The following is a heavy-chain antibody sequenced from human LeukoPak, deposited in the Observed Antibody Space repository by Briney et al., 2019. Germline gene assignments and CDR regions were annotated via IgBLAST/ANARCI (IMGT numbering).Heavy chain of an antibody. Sequence: SSQTLSLTCTVSGGSISSGGYYWSWIRQPPGKGLEWIGYIYHSGSTYYNPSLKSRVTISVDRSKNQFSLKLSSVTAADTAVYYCARAGDFWSGSLGYWGQGTLVTVSS. V-gene: IGHV4-30-2*01. CDR3: ARAGDFWSGSLGY. J-gene: IGHJ4*02. CDR1: GGSISSGGYY. D-gene: IGHD3-3*01. CDR2: IYHSGST.